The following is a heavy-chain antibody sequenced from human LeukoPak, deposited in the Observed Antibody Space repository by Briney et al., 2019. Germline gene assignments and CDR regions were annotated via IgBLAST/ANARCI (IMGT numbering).Heavy chain of an antibody. CDR2: IRYDGSNK. CDR3: AKDLAGSSWKEYFQH. Sequence: GGTLRLSCAASGFTFSSYGMHWVRQAPGKGLEWVAFIRYDGSNKYYADSVKGRFTISRDNSKNTLYLQMNSLRAEDTAVYYCAKDLAGSSWKEYFQHWGQGTLVTVSS. V-gene: IGHV3-30*02. CDR1: GFTFSSYG. J-gene: IGHJ1*01. D-gene: IGHD6-13*01.